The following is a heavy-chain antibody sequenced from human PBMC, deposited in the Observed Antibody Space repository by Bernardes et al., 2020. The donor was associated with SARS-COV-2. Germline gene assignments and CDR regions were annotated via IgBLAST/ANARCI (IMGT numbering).Heavy chain of an antibody. V-gene: IGHV3-30*03. CDR3: ARSARLHTLMDV. Sequence: GGSLRLSRAASGFTFSSHAMHWVRQAPGKGLEWVTVISDDGSNKYYGDSVKGRFTVSRDNSKNTLYLQMNSLRAEDTAVYYCARSARLHTLMDVWGQGTTVTVSS. CDR1: GFTFSSHA. CDR2: ISDDGSNK. D-gene: IGHD4-4*01. J-gene: IGHJ6*02.